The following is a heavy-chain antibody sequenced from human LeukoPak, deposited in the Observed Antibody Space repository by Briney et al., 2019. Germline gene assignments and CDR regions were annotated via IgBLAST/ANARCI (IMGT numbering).Heavy chain of an antibody. J-gene: IGHJ3*02. CDR2: INPGGDNT. Sequence: ASVKVSCKASGYTFTKYYIHWVRQAPGQGLEWMGLINPGGDNTNYAQNFQGRVTMTRDTSTSTVCMELSSLRSEDTAIYYCARIRDGYNDAYDIRGQGTVVTVPS. CDR1: GYTFTKYY. CDR3: ARIRDGYNDAYDI. D-gene: IGHD5-24*01. V-gene: IGHV1-46*01.